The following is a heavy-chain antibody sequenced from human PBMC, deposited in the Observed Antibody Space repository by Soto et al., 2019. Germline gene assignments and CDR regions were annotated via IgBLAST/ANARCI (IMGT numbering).Heavy chain of an antibody. CDR3: AKGDSSCWYLHTFDY. CDR2: ISGSGGST. J-gene: IGHJ4*02. V-gene: IGHV3-23*01. Sequence: EVQLLESGGGLVQPGGSLRLSCAASGFTFSSDAMSWVRQAPGKGLEWVSAISGSGGSTYYADSVKGRFTISRDNSKNKRYVPMNSLRAEDTAVYYCAKGDSSCWYLHTFDYWVQGTLVTVSS. D-gene: IGHD6-19*01. CDR1: GFTFSSDA.